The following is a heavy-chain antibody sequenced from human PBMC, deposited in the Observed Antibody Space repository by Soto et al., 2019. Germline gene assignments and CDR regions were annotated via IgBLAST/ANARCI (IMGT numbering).Heavy chain of an antibody. V-gene: IGHV1-46*03. CDR3: ARDYGNYAGDDAFDI. D-gene: IGHD1-7*01. Sequence: ASVKVSCKASGYTFTSYYMHWVRQAPGQGLEWMGIINPSGGSTSYAQKFQGGVTMTRDTSTSTVYMELSSLRSEDTAVYYCARDYGNYAGDDAFDIWGQGTMVTVSS. J-gene: IGHJ3*02. CDR1: GYTFTSYY. CDR2: INPSGGST.